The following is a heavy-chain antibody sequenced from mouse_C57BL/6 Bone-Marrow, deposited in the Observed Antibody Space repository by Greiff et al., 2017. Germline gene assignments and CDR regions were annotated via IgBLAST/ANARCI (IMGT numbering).Heavy chain of an antibody. CDR3: ARSLWSGNYGFAY. J-gene: IGHJ3*01. D-gene: IGHD2-1*01. V-gene: IGHV1-4*01. Sequence: QVQLKESGAELARPGASVKMSCKASGYTFTSYTMHWVKQRPGQGLEWIGYINPSSGYTKYNQKFKDKATLTADKSSSTAYMQLSSLTSEDSAVYYCARSLWSGNYGFAYWGQGTLVTVSA. CDR1: GYTFTSYT. CDR2: INPSSGYT.